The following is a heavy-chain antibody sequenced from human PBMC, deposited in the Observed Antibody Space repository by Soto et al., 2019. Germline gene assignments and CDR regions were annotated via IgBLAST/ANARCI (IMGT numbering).Heavy chain of an antibody. CDR1: GYSFTSSN. CDR3: ARAVGIAVTGLDL. D-gene: IGHD6-19*01. CDR2: MNPANGKA. J-gene: IGHJ5*02. V-gene: IGHV1-8*01. Sequence: QEQLVQSGAEVKRPGASVKVSCRASGYSFTSSNINWVRQAAGQGPEWIGWMNPANGKAAFAREFQGRVIMTRDTSTDTAYLEVGDLSSRDAALYYCARAVGIAVTGLDLWGPGTLVTVSS.